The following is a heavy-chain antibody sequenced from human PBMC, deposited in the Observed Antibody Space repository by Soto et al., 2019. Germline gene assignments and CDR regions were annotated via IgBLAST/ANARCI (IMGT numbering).Heavy chain of an antibody. Sequence: QVQLVQSGAEVIKPGASVKVSCKTSGYTFTSYYIHWVRQAPGQSLEWMGSINPYSGDTSYAQKYHGWMNMTRDISFNTVYLELSRLRAEDTAVFYCSRAASSGFRPLDYWGQGTLVTVSS. D-gene: IGHD3-22*01. J-gene: IGHJ4*02. V-gene: IGHV1-2*04. CDR1: GYTFTSYY. CDR2: INPYSGDT. CDR3: SRAASSGFRPLDY.